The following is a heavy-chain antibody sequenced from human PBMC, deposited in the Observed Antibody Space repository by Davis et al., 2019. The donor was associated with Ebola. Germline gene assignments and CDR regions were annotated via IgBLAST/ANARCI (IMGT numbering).Heavy chain of an antibody. CDR2: INPSGGST. CDR3: ARTLTGTGGYFGY. D-gene: IGHD1-20*01. V-gene: IGHV1-46*01. Sequence: ASVNVSCKASGYTFTTYYIHWVRQAPGQGLEWMGIINPSGGSTSYAQKFQGRVTMTRGTSTSTVYMELSSLRSEDTAVYYCARTLTGTGGYFGYWGQGTLVTVSS. J-gene: IGHJ4*02. CDR1: GYTFTTYY.